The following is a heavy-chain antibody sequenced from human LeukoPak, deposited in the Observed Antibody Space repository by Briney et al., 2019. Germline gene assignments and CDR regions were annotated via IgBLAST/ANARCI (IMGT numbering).Heavy chain of an antibody. Sequence: PSGTLSLTCTVSGGSISSSSYYWGWIRQPPGKGLEWIGSIYYSGSTYYNPSLKSRVTISVDTSKNQFSLKLSSVTAADTAVYYCARHSTDYYDSSGYYSSWFDPWGQGTLVTVSS. V-gene: IGHV4-39*01. CDR2: IYYSGST. CDR3: ARHSTDYYDSSGYYSSWFDP. J-gene: IGHJ5*02. D-gene: IGHD3-22*01. CDR1: GGSISSSSYY.